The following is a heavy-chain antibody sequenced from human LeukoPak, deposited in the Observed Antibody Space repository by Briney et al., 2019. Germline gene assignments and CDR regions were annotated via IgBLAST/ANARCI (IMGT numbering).Heavy chain of an antibody. CDR2: ISGSGTIT. CDR1: GFTFSSYA. V-gene: IGHV3-23*01. Sequence: GGSLRLSCAASGFTFSSYAMTWVRQVPGKGLEWVSAISGSGTITYYADSVKGRFTISRDTSKNTLYLQMNSLRAEDTAVYYCAKGSSGWYRDVFDIWGQGTMVTVSS. CDR3: AKGSSGWYRDVFDI. J-gene: IGHJ3*02. D-gene: IGHD6-19*01.